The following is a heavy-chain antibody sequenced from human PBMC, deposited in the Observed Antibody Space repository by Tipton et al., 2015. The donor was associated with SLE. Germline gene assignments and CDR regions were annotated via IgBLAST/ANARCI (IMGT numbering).Heavy chain of an antibody. CDR1: GFTSSSYA. V-gene: IGHV3-30*04. CDR2: ISYDGSNK. Sequence: SLRLSCAASGFTSSSYAMHWVRQAPGKGLEWVAIISYDGSNKFYADSVKGRFTISRDNSKNTLYLQMNSLRAEDTAVYYCTRGVLRFLEWLLSGSFQHWGQGTLVTVSS. CDR3: TRGVLRFLEWLLSGSFQH. D-gene: IGHD3-3*01. J-gene: IGHJ1*01.